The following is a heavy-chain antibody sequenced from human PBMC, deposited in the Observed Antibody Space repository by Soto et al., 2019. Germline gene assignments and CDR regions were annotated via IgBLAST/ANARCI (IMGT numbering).Heavy chain of an antibody. CDR1: GFTFSSYG. CDR3: ASYRFLDV. D-gene: IGHD4-4*01. V-gene: IGHV3-30*03. CDR2: ISYDGSNK. J-gene: IGHJ6*02. Sequence: GGSLRLSCAASGFTFSSYGMHWVRQAPGKGLEWVAVISYDGSNKYYADSVKGRFTISRDNSKNTLYLQMNSLRAEDTAVYYCASYRFLDVWGQGTTVTVSS.